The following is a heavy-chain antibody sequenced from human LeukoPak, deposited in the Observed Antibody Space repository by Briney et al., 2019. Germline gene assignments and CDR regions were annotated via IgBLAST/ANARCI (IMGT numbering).Heavy chain of an antibody. V-gene: IGHV3-23*01. CDR2: ISGSGGST. J-gene: IGHJ5*02. Sequence: GGSLRLSCAASGFTFSSYAMSWVRQAPGKGLEWVSAISGSGGSTYYADSVKGRFTISRDNSKDTLYLQMNSLRAEDTAVYYCAKADSSSWYDNWFDPWGQGTLVTVSS. CDR3: AKADSSSWYDNWFDP. CDR1: GFTFSSYA. D-gene: IGHD6-13*01.